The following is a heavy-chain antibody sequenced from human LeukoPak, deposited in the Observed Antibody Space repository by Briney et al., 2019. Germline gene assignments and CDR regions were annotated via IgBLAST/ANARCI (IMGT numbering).Heavy chain of an antibody. CDR1: GFTFSSYA. CDR2: ISGSGGST. D-gene: IGHD3-10*01. Sequence: GGSLRLSCAASGFTFSSYAMSWVRQAPGKGLEWVSAISGSGGSTYYADSVKGRFTISRDNSKNTLYLQMNSLRAEDTAVYYCAKDTKVVLWFGEPTQGYYFDYWGQGTLVTVSS. CDR3: AKDTKVVLWFGEPTQGYYFDY. J-gene: IGHJ4*02. V-gene: IGHV3-23*01.